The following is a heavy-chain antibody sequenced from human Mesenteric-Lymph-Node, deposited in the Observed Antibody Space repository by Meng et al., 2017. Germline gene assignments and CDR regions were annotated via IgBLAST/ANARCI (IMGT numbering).Heavy chain of an antibody. CDR3: ARDLSIAAAGSVIDY. D-gene: IGHD6-13*01. J-gene: IGHJ4*02. CDR2: ISNDGSRE. Sequence: GESLKIPCAASGFTLSSYAMHWVRQAPGKGLEWMALISNDGSREDYADPVKGRFTISRDISKYTVSLEINSLRDDDTAVYYCARDLSIAAAGSVIDYWGQGTLGTVSS. CDR1: GFTLSSYA. V-gene: IGHV3-30*04.